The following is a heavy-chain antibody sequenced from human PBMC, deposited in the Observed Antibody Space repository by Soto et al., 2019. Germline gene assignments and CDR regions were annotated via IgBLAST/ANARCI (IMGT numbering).Heavy chain of an antibody. D-gene: IGHD3-3*01. CDR2: INHSGST. CDR1: GGSFSGYY. V-gene: IGHV4-34*01. CDR3: ARQFMGVVIPNWFDP. Sequence: SETLSLTCAVYGGSFSGYYWSWIRQPPGKGLEWIGGINHSGSTYYNPSLKSRVTISVDTSKNQFSLKLSSVTAADTAVYYCARQFMGVVIPNWFDPWGQGTLVTVSS. J-gene: IGHJ5*02.